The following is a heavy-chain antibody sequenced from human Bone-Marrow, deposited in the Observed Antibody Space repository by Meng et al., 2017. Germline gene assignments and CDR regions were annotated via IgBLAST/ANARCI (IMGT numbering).Heavy chain of an antibody. CDR2: INPNSGGT. D-gene: IGHD6-19*01. CDR3: ARDWLVWQWGREGASPGQRWFDP. Sequence: QGQLVQSGAEVKKPGASVKLSCKPSGYTFTGYYMHWGRQAPGQGLEWMGRINPNSGGTNYAQKFQGRVTMTRDTSISTAYMELSRLRSDDTAVYYCARDWLVWQWGREGASPGQRWFDPWGQGTLVTVSS. V-gene: IGHV1-2*06. J-gene: IGHJ5*02. CDR1: GYTFTGYY.